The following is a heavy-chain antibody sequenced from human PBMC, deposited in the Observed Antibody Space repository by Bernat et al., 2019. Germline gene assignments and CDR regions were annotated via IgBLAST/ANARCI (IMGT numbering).Heavy chain of an antibody. Sequence: QVQLVQSGAEVKKPGASVKVSCKASGYTFTSYGISWVRQAPGQGLEWMGWISAYNGNTNYAQKLQGRVTMTTDTSTSTAYMELRSLRSDDTAVYYCARILMVYGTDRVCYYGMDVWGQGTTVTVSS. J-gene: IGHJ6*02. V-gene: IGHV1-18*01. D-gene: IGHD2-8*01. CDR3: ARILMVYGTDRVCYYGMDV. CDR2: ISAYNGNT. CDR1: GYTFTSYG.